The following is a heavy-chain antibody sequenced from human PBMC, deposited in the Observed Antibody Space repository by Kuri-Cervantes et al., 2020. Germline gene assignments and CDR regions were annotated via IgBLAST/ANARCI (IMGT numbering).Heavy chain of an antibody. J-gene: IGHJ4*02. V-gene: IGHV3-64*02. CDR2: ISSNGGST. CDR1: GFTFSSYA. Sequence: GGSLRLSCAASGFTFSSYAMHWVRQAPGKGLEYVSAISSNGGSTYYADSVKGRFTISRDNSKNTLYLQMNSLRAEDTAVYYCARDEYYYDSSGYSLPYWGQGTLVTVSS. D-gene: IGHD3-22*01. CDR3: ARDEYYYDSSGYSLPY.